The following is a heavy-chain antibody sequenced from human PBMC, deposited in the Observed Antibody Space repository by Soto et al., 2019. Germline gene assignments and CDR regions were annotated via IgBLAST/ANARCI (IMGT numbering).Heavy chain of an antibody. CDR2: VSWDSGNM. Sequence: EVQLVESGGGLVQPGRSLRLSCTASGFTFGGNAMHWVRQAPGKGLEWVSGVSWDSGNMDYADSVKGRFTISRDNAKNSLYVQMNSLRPEDTALYYCAKSPQYCSRTNSRAYFDYWGQGTQVTVSS. D-gene: IGHD2-2*01. CDR1: GFTFGGNA. CDR3: AKSPQYCSRTNSRAYFDY. J-gene: IGHJ4*02. V-gene: IGHV3-9*01.